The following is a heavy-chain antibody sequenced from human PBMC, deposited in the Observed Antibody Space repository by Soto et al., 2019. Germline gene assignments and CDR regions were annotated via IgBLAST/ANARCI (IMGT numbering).Heavy chain of an antibody. J-gene: IGHJ4*02. D-gene: IGHD2-8*02. Sequence: PSETLSLTCTVSGDSVSSSTYYWGWIRQPPGKGLEWIGSINYGGNSFYNPSLNSRVTISVDTSKNQFSLKLTSVTAADTAVYYCARDKITGLFDYWGQGTLVTVSS. CDR3: ARDKITGLFDY. CDR1: GDSVSSSTYY. V-gene: IGHV4-39*07. CDR2: INYGGNS.